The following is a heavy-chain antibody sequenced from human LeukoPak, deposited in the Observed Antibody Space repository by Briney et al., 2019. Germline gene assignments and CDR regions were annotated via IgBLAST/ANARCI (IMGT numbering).Heavy chain of an antibody. V-gene: IGHV4-59*01. Sequence: SETLSLTCTVSGGSISSYYWSWIRQPPGKGLEWIGYIYYSGSTNYNPSLKSRVTISVDTSKNQFSLKLSSVTAADTAVYYCARVLSPYYYDSSGKWGAFDIWGQGTMVTVSS. CDR2: IYYSGST. J-gene: IGHJ3*02. CDR1: GGSISSYY. D-gene: IGHD3-22*01. CDR3: ARVLSPYYYDSSGKWGAFDI.